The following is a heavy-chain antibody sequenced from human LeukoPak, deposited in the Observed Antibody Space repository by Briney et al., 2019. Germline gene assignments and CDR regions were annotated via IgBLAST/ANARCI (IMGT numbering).Heavy chain of an antibody. CDR3: ARVAADFWSGYSDY. CDR1: GGSISSGDYY. CDR2: IYYSGST. V-gene: IGHV4-30-4*01. J-gene: IGHJ4*02. Sequence: PSETLSLTCTVSGGSISSGDYYWSWIRQPPGKGLEWIGYIYYSGSTYYNPFLKSRVTISVDTSKNQFSLKLSSVTAADTAVYYCARVAADFWSGYSDYWGQGTLVTVSS. D-gene: IGHD3-3*01.